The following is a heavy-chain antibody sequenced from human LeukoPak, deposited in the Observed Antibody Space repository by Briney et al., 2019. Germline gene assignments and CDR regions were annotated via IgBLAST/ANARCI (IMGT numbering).Heavy chain of an antibody. V-gene: IGHV4-39*01. Sequence: PSETLSLTCTVSGGSISSNNYNWGWLRQPPGKGLEWIGNIYYSGNTYYNPSLKIRVTISVDTSKNQFSLKVFSLTAADTAVYYCARESLTVARPSDYWGQGTLVTVSS. CDR1: GGSISSNNYN. J-gene: IGHJ4*02. CDR3: ARESLTVARPSDY. D-gene: IGHD4-23*01. CDR2: IYYSGNT.